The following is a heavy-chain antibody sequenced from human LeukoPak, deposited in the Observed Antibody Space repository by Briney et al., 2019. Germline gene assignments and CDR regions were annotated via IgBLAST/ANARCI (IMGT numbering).Heavy chain of an antibody. CDR3: ARDVDYANPRHDY. J-gene: IGHJ4*02. V-gene: IGHV3-7*01. D-gene: IGHD4/OR15-4a*01. Sequence: RSLRLSCAASGFTFSSYWMSWVRQAPGKGLEWVANIKQDGGEKYYVDSVKGRFTISRDNANNLLYLQMNSLRAEDTAVYYCARDVDYANPRHDYWGQGTLVTVSS. CDR2: IKQDGGEK. CDR1: GFTFSSYW.